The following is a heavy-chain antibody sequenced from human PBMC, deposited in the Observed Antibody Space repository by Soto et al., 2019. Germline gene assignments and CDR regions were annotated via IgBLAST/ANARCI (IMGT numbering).Heavy chain of an antibody. V-gene: IGHV3-33*01. CDR1: GFTFSSYG. J-gene: IGHJ6*02. Sequence: GGSLRLSCAASGFTFSSYGMHWVRQAPGKGLEWVAVIWYDGSNKYYADSVKGRFTISRDNSENTLYLQMNSLRAEDTAVYYCARGRDYYGMDVWGQGTTVTVSS. CDR3: ARGRDYYGMDV. CDR2: IWYDGSNK.